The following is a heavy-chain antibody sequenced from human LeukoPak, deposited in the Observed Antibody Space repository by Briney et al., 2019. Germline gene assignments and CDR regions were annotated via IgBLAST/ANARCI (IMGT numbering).Heavy chain of an antibody. CDR3: ARRGVDAYDY. Sequence: PSETLSLTCTVSGGSINSYYWTWIRQPPGKGLEWTGSIYYSGSTQYNPSLKSRLTISVDTSKNQFSLKLSSVTDADTAVYYCARRGVDAYDYWGQGTLVTVSS. CDR1: GGSINSYY. V-gene: IGHV4-59*05. CDR2: IYYSGST. D-gene: IGHD2-15*01. J-gene: IGHJ4*02.